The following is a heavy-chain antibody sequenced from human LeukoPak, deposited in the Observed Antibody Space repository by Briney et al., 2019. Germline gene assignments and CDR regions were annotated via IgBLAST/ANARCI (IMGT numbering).Heavy chain of an antibody. Sequence: SETLSLTCTVSGGSISSSYYYWGWIRQPPGKGLEWIGSIYYSGSTYYNPSLKSRVTMSVDTSKNQFSLILRSVTAADTAVYYCARKYPDHWFDPWGQGTLVTVSS. J-gene: IGHJ5*02. D-gene: IGHD6-6*01. CDR1: GGSISSSYYY. V-gene: IGHV4-39*07. CDR3: ARKYPDHWFDP. CDR2: IYYSGST.